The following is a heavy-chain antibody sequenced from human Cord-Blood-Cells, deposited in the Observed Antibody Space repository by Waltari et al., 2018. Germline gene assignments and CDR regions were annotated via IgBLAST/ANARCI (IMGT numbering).Heavy chain of an antibody. CDR1: GGTFSSYA. CDR3: ARLGTGEYSSSSYFDY. CDR2: IIPIFGTA. V-gene: IGHV1-69*06. J-gene: IGHJ4*02. D-gene: IGHD6-6*01. Sequence: QVQLVQSGAEVKKPGSSVKVSCKASGGTFSSYAISWVRQAPGQGLEWMGGIIPIFGTANYAQKFQGRVTITADKSTSTAYMELSSLRSEDTAVYYCARLGTGEYSSSSYFDYWGQGTLVTVSS.